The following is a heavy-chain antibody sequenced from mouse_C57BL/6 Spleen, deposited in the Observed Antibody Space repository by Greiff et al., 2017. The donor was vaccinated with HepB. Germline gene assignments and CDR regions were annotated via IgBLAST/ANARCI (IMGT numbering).Heavy chain of an antibody. CDR1: GFNIKDYY. V-gene: IGHV14-1*01. J-gene: IGHJ4*01. Sequence: EVKLMESGAELVRPGASVKLSCTASGFNIKDYYMHWVKQRPEQGLEWIGRIDPEDGDTEYAPKFQGKATMTADTSSNTAYLHLSSLTSEDTAVYYCTTGFGSSPYAMDYWGQGTSVTVSS. CDR2: IDPEDGDT. CDR3: TTGFGSSPYAMDY. D-gene: IGHD1-1*01.